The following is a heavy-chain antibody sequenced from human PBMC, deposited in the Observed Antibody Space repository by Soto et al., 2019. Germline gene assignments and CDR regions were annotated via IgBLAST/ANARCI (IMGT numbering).Heavy chain of an antibody. V-gene: IGHV4-38-2*01. J-gene: IGHJ5*02. CDR1: VYSISSGYY. CDR2: IYHSGST. Sequence: PSETLSLTCAVSVYSISSGYYWGWIRQPPGKGLEWIGSIYHSGSTYYNPSLKSRVTISVDTSKNQFSLKLSSVTAADTAVYYCARVGDIVATIWWFDPWGQGTLVTVSS. CDR3: ARVGDIVATIWWFDP. D-gene: IGHD5-12*01.